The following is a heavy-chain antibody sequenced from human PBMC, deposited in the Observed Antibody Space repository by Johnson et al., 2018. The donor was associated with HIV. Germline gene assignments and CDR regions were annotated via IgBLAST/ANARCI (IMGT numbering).Heavy chain of an antibody. CDR1: GFTFSNYV. D-gene: IGHD1-20*01. CDR2: ISSDGSNK. J-gene: IGHJ3*02. Sequence: QVQLVESGGGLVQPGRSLRLSCAASGFTFSNYVIHWVRQSPGKGLEWVAVISSDGSNKYYVDSVKGRFTISRDNSKNTLYVQMHSLRVEDTAVYYCAKGGYNWKFDGFDIWGQGTMVTVSS. CDR3: AKGGYNWKFDGFDI. V-gene: IGHV3-30*18.